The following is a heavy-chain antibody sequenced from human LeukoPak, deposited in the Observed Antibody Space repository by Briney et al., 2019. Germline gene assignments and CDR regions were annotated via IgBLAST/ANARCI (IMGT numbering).Heavy chain of an antibody. J-gene: IGHJ4*02. D-gene: IGHD3-22*01. CDR3: ARDGGSGLDY. V-gene: IGHV3-33*01. CDR2: IWYDGSKK. CDR1: GFTFSSFG. Sequence: PGRSLRLSCAASGFTFSSFGMHWVRQTPGKGLEWVAVIWYDGSKKFYADSVKGRFTISRDISQNTLYLQMNSLRAQDTAVYYCARDGGSGLDYWGQGTLVIVS.